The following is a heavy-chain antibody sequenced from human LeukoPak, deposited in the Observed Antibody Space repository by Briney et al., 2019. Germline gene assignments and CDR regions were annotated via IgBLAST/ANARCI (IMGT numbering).Heavy chain of an antibody. CDR3: ARDPSGYSGLSADMNYGMDV. CDR1: GFTLYEYV. Sequence: GCLRHSSAASGFTLYEYVMSWVRPTPRRGLGSVFGIYLKGGITDYAGSVKGRFTISRDNAKNSLYLQMNSLRAEDTALYHCARDPSGYSGLSADMNYGMDVWGQGTTVTVSS. CDR2: IYLKGGIT. V-gene: IGHV3-20*01. J-gene: IGHJ6*02. D-gene: IGHD5-12*01.